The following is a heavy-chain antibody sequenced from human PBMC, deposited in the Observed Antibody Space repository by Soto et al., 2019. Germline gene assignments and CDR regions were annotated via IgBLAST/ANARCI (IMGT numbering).Heavy chain of an antibody. J-gene: IGHJ5*02. Sequence: EGQLVESGGGVVQPGRSLRLSCTGSGFTFDDYAMYWVRQRPGAGLEWVAGISWSSGNIAHADSVKGRFTVSRDNDMSSLYLQMNSLRVEDTAMYYCARGGSGALTAAAGRTNWFDPWGQGTLVIVSS. V-gene: IGHV3-9*01. CDR2: ISWSSGNI. D-gene: IGHD6-13*01. CDR1: GFTFDDYA. CDR3: ARGGSGALTAAAGRTNWFDP.